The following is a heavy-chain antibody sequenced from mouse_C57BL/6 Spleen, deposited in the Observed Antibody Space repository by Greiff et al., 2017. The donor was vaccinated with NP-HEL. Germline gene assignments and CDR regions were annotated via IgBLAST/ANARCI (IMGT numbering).Heavy chain of an antibody. V-gene: IGHV3-8*01. D-gene: IGHD1-1*01. CDR1: GYSITSDY. J-gene: IGHJ4*01. Sequence: EVHLVESGPGLAKPSQTLSLTCSVTGYSITSDYWNWIRKFPGNKLEYMGYISYSGSTYYNPSLKSRISITRDTSKNQYYLQLNSVTTEDTATYYCARYPSGSSYAMDYWGQGTSVTVSS. CDR2: ISYSGST. CDR3: ARYPSGSSYAMDY.